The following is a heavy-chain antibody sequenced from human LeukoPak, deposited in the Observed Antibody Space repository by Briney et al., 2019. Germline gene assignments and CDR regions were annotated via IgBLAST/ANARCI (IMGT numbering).Heavy chain of an antibody. D-gene: IGHD6-6*01. CDR3: ARDIIAARHFDY. CDR2: IYYSGST. V-gene: IGHV4-39*07. J-gene: IGHJ4*03. Sequence: SETLSLTCTVSGGFISSSSYYWGWIRQPPGKGLEWIGSIYYSGSTYYNTSLKSRVTISRDMSKNQFSLKLSSVTAADTAVYYCARDIIAARHFDYWGQGTMVTISS. CDR1: GGFISSSSYY.